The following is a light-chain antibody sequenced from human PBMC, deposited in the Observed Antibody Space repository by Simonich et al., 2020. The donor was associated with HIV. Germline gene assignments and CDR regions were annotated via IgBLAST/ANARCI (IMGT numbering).Light chain of an antibody. V-gene: IGLV2-23*01. CDR2: EGS. Sequence: QSALTQPASVSGSPGQSITISCTGTSRDVGSYNLVSWYQHPPGKAPKLMIYEGSKRPSGVSNRFSGSKSGNTASLTISGLQAEDEADYYCCSYARSTTWLFGGGTKLTVL. CDR1: SRDVGSYNL. CDR3: CSYARSTTWL. J-gene: IGLJ3*02.